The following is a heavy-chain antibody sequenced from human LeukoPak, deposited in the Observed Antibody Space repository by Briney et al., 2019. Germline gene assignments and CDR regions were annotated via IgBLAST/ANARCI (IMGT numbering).Heavy chain of an antibody. D-gene: IGHD3-10*01. CDR1: GGTFSSYA. V-gene: IGHV1-69*04. CDR2: IIPILGIA. CDR3: AXXXXXXXXGSGSYYGVDY. Sequence: SVKVSCKASGGTFSSYAISWVRQAPGQGLEWMGRIIPILGIANYAQKFQGRVTITADKSTSTAYMELSSLRSEDTAVYYCAXXXXXXXXGSGSYYGVDYWGQGTLVTVSS. J-gene: IGHJ4*02.